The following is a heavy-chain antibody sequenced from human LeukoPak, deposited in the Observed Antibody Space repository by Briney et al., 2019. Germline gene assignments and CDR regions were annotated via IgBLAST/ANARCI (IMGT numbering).Heavy chain of an antibody. CDR3: ARGGRGSCTSTSCYTNYMDV. V-gene: IGHV5-51*01. CDR1: GYSFATHW. D-gene: IGHD2-2*01. CDR2: TYPGDSDT. Sequence: GESLKISCKGSGYSFATHWIGWVRQMPGKGLEWMGITYPGDSDTRYSPSFQGQVTISADKSISTAYLQWGSLKASDPATYYCARGGRGSCTSTSCYTNYMDVWGKGTTVTVSS. J-gene: IGHJ6*03.